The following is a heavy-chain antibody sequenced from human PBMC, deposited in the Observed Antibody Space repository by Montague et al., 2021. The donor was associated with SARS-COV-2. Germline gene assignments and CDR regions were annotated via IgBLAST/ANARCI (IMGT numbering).Heavy chain of an antibody. D-gene: IGHD2-21*02. J-gene: IGHJ2*01. CDR1: GDSVSSNIAT. CDR3: ARAYCGGDCYFYWYFDL. V-gene: IGHV6-1*01. Sequence: ISGDSVSSNIATWNWIRQSSSRGLEWLGRTYYRSKWYNDYAVSVKSRVIINPDTSNNRISLQLNSVTPEDTAVYYCARAYCGGDCYFYWYFDLWGRGTLVTVSS. CDR2: TYYRSKWYN.